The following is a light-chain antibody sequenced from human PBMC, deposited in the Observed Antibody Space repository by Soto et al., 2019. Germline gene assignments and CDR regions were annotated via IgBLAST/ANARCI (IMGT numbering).Light chain of an antibody. CDR1: QGISSR. V-gene: IGKV1-12*01. Sequence: DIQMTPSPSSVSASVGDRVTITCRASQGISSRLAWYQQKPGKAPKVLIYGESSLQSGVQSRFGGSGSGTDFTLTISSLQPEDFATYYCQQANSFPCTFGQGTRGEI. J-gene: IGKJ1*01. CDR2: GES. CDR3: QQANSFPCT.